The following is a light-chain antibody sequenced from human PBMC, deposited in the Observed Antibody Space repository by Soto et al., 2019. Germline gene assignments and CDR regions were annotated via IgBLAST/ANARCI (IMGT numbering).Light chain of an antibody. CDR2: DAS. CDR3: QQRSNWPPAIT. V-gene: IGKV3-11*01. CDR1: QSVISY. Sequence: EIVLTQSPATLSLSPGERATLSCRASQSVISYLDLYQQKPGQAPRLLIYDASNRATGIPARFSGSGSGTDFTLTISSLEPEDVAVYYCQQRSNWPPAITFGQGTRLEIK. J-gene: IGKJ5*01.